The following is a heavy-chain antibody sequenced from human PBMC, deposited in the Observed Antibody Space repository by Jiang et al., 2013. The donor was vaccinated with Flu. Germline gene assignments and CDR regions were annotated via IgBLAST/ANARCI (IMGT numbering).Heavy chain of an antibody. CDR3: AHRHGDGLFDY. Sequence: KPTQTLTLTCTFSGFSLSSNGMGVGWIRQPPGKALEWLALIHWDDDKRYSPSLKSRLTITKDTSRNQVVLTMSNMDPADTATYYCAHRHGDGLFDYWGQGTLVTVSS. CDR2: IHWDDDK. D-gene: IGHD5-24*01. CDR1: GFSLSSNGMG. V-gene: IGHV2-5*02. J-gene: IGHJ4*02.